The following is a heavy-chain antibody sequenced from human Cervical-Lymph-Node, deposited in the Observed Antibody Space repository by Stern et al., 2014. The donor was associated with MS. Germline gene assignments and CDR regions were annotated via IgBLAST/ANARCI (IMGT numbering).Heavy chain of an antibody. J-gene: IGHJ4*02. CDR3: TRHQAGIAAN. V-gene: IGHV1-69*01. CDR2: IMPLVGTA. Sequence: QMQLVQSGAEVKRPESSVKVSCKASGGSLSTLDISWVRQAPGQGLEWVGEIMPLVGTANYAQKFKGRVTITADESTSTVYMELSSLKSEDTAIYFCTRHQAGIAANWGQGTLVTVTS. CDR1: GGSLSTLD. D-gene: IGHD6-13*01.